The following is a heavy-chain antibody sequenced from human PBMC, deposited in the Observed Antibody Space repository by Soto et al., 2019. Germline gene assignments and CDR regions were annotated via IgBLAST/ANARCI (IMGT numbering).Heavy chain of an antibody. V-gene: IGHV3-64*07. Sequence: EVQLVESGGTLVQPGGSLRLSCAASGYTFSDFAIHWVRQTPGKRLEYVSAINGNGGTTYYGDSVKGRFTISRDNSKNTAYLQMGSLRVEDTAVYYYARWSHYGSGTYPWGQGTLVTVS. CDR1: GYTFSDFA. J-gene: IGHJ4*03. CDR3: ARWSHYGSGTYP. D-gene: IGHD3-10*01. CDR2: INGNGGTT.